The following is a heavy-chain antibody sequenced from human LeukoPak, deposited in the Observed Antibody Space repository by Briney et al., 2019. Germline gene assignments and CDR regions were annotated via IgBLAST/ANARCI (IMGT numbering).Heavy chain of an antibody. J-gene: IGHJ4*02. Sequence: PGGSLRLSCAASGFTFSSYAMSWVRQAPGKGLEWVSAISGSGGSTYYADSVKGRFTISRDNSKNTLYLQMNSLRAEDTAVYYCAKGSYDSSGYYNFDYGGQGTLVTVSS. CDR1: GFTFSSYA. CDR2: ISGSGGST. CDR3: AKGSYDSSGYYNFDY. D-gene: IGHD3-22*01. V-gene: IGHV3-23*01.